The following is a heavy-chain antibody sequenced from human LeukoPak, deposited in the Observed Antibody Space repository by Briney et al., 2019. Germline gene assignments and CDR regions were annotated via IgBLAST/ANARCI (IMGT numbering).Heavy chain of an antibody. Sequence: PGGSLRLSCAASGFTFSNYGMNWVRQAPGKGLWWVSGISGSGDTTYYADSVKGRFTISRDNSKNTLYLQMNSLRAEATAVYYCAKDVSWGSYITWGQGTLVTVSS. V-gene: IGHV3-23*01. CDR3: AKDVSWGSYIT. CDR1: GFTFSNYG. D-gene: IGHD3-16*01. J-gene: IGHJ5*02. CDR2: ISGSGDTT.